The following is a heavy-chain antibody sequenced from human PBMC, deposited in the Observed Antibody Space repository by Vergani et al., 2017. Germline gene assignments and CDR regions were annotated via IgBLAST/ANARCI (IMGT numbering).Heavy chain of an antibody. Sequence: QVQLQESGPGLVKPSQTLSLTCTVSGGSISSGSYYWSWIRQPAGKGLEWIGRIYTSGSTNYNPSLKSRVTISVDTSKNQFSLKLSSVTAADTAVYYCASSIYCSSTSCSYFDYWGQGTLVTVSS. D-gene: IGHD2-2*01. V-gene: IGHV4-61*02. CDR3: ASSIYCSSTSCSYFDY. J-gene: IGHJ4*02. CDR2: IYTSGST. CDR1: GGSISSGSYY.